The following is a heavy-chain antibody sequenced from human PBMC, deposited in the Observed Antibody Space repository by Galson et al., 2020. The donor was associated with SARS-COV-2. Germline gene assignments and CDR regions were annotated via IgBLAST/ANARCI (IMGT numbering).Heavy chain of an antibody. Sequence: HGESLKISCKGSGYRFSSAWIGWVRQMPGKGLEYMGIIYPGDSDTRYNPSFRGQVTISADGSITTAYLQWSSLKASDTATYYCARTDYASGSHGDYWGQGTLVTVSS. CDR3: ARTDYASGSHGDY. D-gene: IGHD3-10*01. V-gene: IGHV5-51*01. J-gene: IGHJ4*02. CDR1: GYRFSSAW. CDR2: IYPGDSDT.